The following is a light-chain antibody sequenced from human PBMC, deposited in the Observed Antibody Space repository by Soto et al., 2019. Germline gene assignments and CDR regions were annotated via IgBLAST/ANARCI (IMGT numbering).Light chain of an antibody. CDR3: LQHSDYPFT. CDR1: QGIGNA. CDR2: SAS. V-gene: IGKV1-17*01. Sequence: IQMTQSPSSLSASVGDRVTISCRASQGIGNALGWYQQKPGKVPKRLIYSASSLQNGVPSRFSGSGSETVFTLTISSLQPEDFATSFCLQHSDYPFTFGQGTRLEI. J-gene: IGKJ2*01.